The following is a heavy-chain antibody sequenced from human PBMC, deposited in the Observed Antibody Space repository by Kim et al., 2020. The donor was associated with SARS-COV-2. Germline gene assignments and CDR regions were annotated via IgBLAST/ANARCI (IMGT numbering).Heavy chain of an antibody. V-gene: IGHV3-30*04. Sequence: GGSLRLSCAASGFTFSSYAMHWVRQAPGKGLEWVAVISYDGSNKYYADSVKGRFTISRDNSKNTLYLQMNSLRAEDTAVYYCARDHKGGAAGYYYYGMDV. CDR1: GFTFSSYA. D-gene: IGHD6-13*01. CDR2: ISYDGSNK. CDR3: ARDHKGGAAGYYYYGMDV. J-gene: IGHJ6*01.